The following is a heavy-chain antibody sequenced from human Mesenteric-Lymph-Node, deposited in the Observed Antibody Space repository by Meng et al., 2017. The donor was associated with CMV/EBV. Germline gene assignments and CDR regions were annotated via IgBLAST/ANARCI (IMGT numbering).Heavy chain of an antibody. CDR2: IKQDGSEK. D-gene: IGHD6-13*01. V-gene: IGHV3-7*01. CDR1: GFRFSSYS. CDR3: ARLYSSSWNGFAEYFQD. Sequence: GESLKISCAASGFRFSSYSMNWVRQPPGKGLEWVANIKQDGSEKYYVDSVKGRFTISRDNAKNSLYLQMNSLRVEDTAVYYCARLYSSSWNGFAEYFQDWGQGTLVTVSS. J-gene: IGHJ1*01.